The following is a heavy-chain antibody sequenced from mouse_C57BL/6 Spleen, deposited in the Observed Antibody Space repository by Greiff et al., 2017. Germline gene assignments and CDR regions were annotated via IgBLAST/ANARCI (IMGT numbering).Heavy chain of an antibody. CDR2: IRNKANGYTT. V-gene: IGHV7-3*01. D-gene: IGHD2-4*01. CDR1: GFTFTDYY. J-gene: IGHJ4*01. Sequence: EVMLVESGGGLVQPGGSLSLSCAASGFTFTDYYMSWVRQPPGKALEWLGFIRNKANGYTTEYSASVKGRFTISRDNSQSILYLQMNTLRAEASATYYCARYSTMISYYAMDYWGQGTSVTVSS. CDR3: ARYSTMISYYAMDY.